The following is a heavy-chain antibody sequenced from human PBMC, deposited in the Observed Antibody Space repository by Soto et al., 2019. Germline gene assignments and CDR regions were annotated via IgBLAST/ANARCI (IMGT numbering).Heavy chain of an antibody. CDR1: GGTFSSYA. Sequence: VKVSCKASGGTFSSYAISWVRQAPGQGLEWMGGIIPIFGTANYAQKFQGRVTITADESTSTAYMELSSLRSEDTAVYYCAIVGYYDSSGYYPYWYFDLWGRGTLVTVSS. D-gene: IGHD3-22*01. V-gene: IGHV1-69*01. J-gene: IGHJ2*01. CDR3: AIVGYYDSSGYYPYWYFDL. CDR2: IIPIFGTA.